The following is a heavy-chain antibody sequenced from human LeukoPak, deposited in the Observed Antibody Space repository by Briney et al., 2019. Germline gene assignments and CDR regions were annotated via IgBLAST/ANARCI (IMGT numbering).Heavy chain of an antibody. D-gene: IGHD1-26*01. CDR3: ARRIEGATTYYYYSMDV. Sequence: PGGSLRLSCAASGFTFSSYEMNWVRQAPGKGLEWVANIKQDGSEKYYVDSVKGRFTISRDNAKNSLYLQMNSLRPEDTALYYCARRIEGATTYYYYSMDVWGKGTTVTVSS. CDR2: IKQDGSEK. CDR1: GFTFSSYE. J-gene: IGHJ6*03. V-gene: IGHV3-7*03.